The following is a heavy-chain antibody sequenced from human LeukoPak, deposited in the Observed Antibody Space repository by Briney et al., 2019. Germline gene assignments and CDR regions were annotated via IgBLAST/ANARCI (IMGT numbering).Heavy chain of an antibody. CDR2: ISSSGSTI. Sequence: GGSLRLSCAASGFTFSNYYMRWLRQAPGKGLEWVSYISSSGSTIYYADSVKGRFTISRDNDKNSLYLQMNSLRAEDTAVYYCARAVVPAAKGVGFVPWGQETLVTVAS. J-gene: IGHJ5*02. V-gene: IGHV3-11*01. CDR1: GFTFSNYY. CDR3: ARAVVPAAKGVGFVP. D-gene: IGHD2-2*01.